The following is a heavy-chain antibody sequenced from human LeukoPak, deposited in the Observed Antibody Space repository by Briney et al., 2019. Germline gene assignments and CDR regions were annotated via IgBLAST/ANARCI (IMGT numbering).Heavy chain of an antibody. CDR2: ISSSGKYK. CDR3: AGTTTTCCNY. J-gene: IGHJ4*02. D-gene: IGHD1-1*01. CDR1: GFIFSSYS. Sequence: GGSLRLSCVASGFIFSSYSTNWVRQAPGKGLEWVASISSSGKYKYYADSAGGRFTISRDNAKNSLYLQMNSLRTDDTAVYYCAGTTTTCCNYWGQGTLVSVSS. V-gene: IGHV3-21*01.